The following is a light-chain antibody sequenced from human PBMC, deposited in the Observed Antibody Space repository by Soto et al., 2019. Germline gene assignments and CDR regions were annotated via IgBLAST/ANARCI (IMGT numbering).Light chain of an antibody. J-gene: IGLJ2*01. Sequence: QSVLTQPASVSGSPGQSIIIPCTGTSSDVGSHNTVSWYQQHPGKAPKLMIYDVTNRPSGVSYRFSGSKSGNTASLTISGLQAEDEADYYCSSYKSTNTPVVFGGGTKLTVL. V-gene: IGLV2-14*01. CDR3: SSYKSTNTPVV. CDR1: SSDVGSHNT. CDR2: DVT.